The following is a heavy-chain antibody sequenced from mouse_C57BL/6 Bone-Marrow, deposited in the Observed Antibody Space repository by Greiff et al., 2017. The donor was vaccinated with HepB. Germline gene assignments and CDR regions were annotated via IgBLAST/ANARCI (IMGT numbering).Heavy chain of an antibody. V-gene: IGHV7-3*01. Sequence: EVKLVESGGGLVQPGGSLSLSCAASGFTFTDYYMSWVRQPPGKSLEWLGFIRNKANGYTTEYSASVKGRFTISRDNSQSILYLQMNALRAEDSATYYCARQAYYSPFDYWGQGTTLTVSS. D-gene: IGHD2-12*01. CDR3: ARQAYYSPFDY. CDR1: GFTFTDYY. CDR2: IRNKANGYTT. J-gene: IGHJ2*01.